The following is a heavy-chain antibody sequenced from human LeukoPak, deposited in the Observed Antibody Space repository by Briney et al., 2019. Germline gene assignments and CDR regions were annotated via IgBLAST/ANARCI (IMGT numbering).Heavy chain of an antibody. Sequence: SETLSLTCTVSGYSISISYYWGWIRQPPGKGLEWIGSIYHSGITYYNPSLKSRVTISVDTSKTQFSLKLSSVTAADTAVYYCARDRDYYGSGNNGYMDVWGKGTTVTISS. J-gene: IGHJ6*03. D-gene: IGHD3-10*01. CDR1: GYSISISYY. CDR3: ARDRDYYGSGNNGYMDV. V-gene: IGHV4-38-2*02. CDR2: IYHSGIT.